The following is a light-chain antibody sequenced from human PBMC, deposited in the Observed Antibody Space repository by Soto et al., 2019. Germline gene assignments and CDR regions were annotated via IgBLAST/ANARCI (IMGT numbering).Light chain of an antibody. CDR2: STD. Sequence: QSVLTQPPSASGALGQRVTISCSGGSSNIGSNTVNWYQQPPGTAPKLLICSTDQRPSGVPDRFSGSKSGTSASLAISGLQSEDEADYYCATWDGSLTGDVFGTGTKVTVL. J-gene: IGLJ1*01. CDR3: ATWDGSLTGDV. V-gene: IGLV1-44*01. CDR1: SSNIGSNT.